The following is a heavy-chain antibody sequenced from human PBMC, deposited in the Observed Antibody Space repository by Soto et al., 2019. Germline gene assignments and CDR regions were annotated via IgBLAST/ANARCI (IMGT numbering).Heavy chain of an antibody. J-gene: IGHJ4*02. V-gene: IGHV4-59*01. CDR2: IYYSGST. CDR1: GGSIISYY. Sequence: SETLSLTCTVSGGSIISYYWSWILQPPGKGLEWIGYIYYSGSTNYNPSLKSRVTISVDTSKNQFSLKLSSVTAADTAVYYCARGVERVAMPSGYWGQGTLVTVSS. D-gene: IGHD2-2*01. CDR3: ARGVERVAMPSGY.